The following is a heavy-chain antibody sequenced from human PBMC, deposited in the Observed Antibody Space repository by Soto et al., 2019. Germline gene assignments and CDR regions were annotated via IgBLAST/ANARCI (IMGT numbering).Heavy chain of an antibody. Sequence: MRLSCAASGFTFSSYSMNWVRQAPGNGLELVSSISSSSSYIYYADSVKGRFTISRDNAKNSLYLQMNSLRAEDTAVYYCARDVIAAREVFDYWGQGTLVTVSS. CDR1: GFTFSSYS. D-gene: IGHD6-6*01. V-gene: IGHV3-21*01. CDR3: ARDVIAAREVFDY. J-gene: IGHJ4*02. CDR2: ISSSSSYI.